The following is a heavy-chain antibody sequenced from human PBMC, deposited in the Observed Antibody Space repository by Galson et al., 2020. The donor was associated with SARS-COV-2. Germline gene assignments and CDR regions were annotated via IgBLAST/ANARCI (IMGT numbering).Heavy chain of an antibody. V-gene: IGHV3-48*04. CDR2: ISSSSSTI. D-gene: IGHD3-3*01. J-gene: IGHJ4*02. CDR1: GFTFSSYS. Sequence: GGSLRLSCAASGFTFSSYSMNWVRQAPGKGLEWVSYISSSSSTIYYADSVKGRFTISRDNAKNSLYLQMNSLRAEDTAVYYCARAGNYNFWSGYETRTFDYWGQGTLVTVSS. CDR3: ARAGNYNFWSGYETRTFDY.